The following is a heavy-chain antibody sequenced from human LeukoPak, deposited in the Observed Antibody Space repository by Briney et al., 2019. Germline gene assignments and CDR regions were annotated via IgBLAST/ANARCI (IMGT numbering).Heavy chain of an antibody. D-gene: IGHD4-17*01. CDR1: GFTFSSCG. Sequence: PGGSQRLSCAASGFTFSSCGMHWVRQAPGKGLEWVAVVWYDGSHQYYADSVKGRFTISRDNSKNTLYLQMNSLRGEDTAVYYCARGDLYGDYVILNWGQGTLVTVSS. J-gene: IGHJ4*02. V-gene: IGHV3-33*01. CDR2: VWYDGSHQ. CDR3: ARGDLYGDYVILN.